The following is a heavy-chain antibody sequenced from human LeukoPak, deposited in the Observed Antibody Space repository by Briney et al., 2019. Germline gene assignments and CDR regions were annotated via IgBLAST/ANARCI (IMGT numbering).Heavy chain of an antibody. CDR3: ARDQVGHWFDP. J-gene: IGHJ5*02. V-gene: IGHV1-46*01. Sequence: ASVKVSCKASGYTFTSYYMHWVRQAPGQGLEWMGIVNPSGGSTSYAQKFQGRVTMTRDMSTSTVYMELSSLRSEDTAVYYCARDQVGHWFDPWGQGTLVTVSS. CDR1: GYTFTSYY. CDR2: VNPSGGST.